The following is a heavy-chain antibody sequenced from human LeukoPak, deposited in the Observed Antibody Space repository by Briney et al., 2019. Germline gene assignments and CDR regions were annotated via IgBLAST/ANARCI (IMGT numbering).Heavy chain of an antibody. D-gene: IGHD6-19*01. J-gene: IGHJ4*02. Sequence: GGSLRLSCSASGFTFSNYIMHWARQAPGKGLEYISAITSNGGTTYYADSVKGRVTISRDNSKNTLYLQMNSLRAEDTAVYYCARDHSGGSGWSGGFDYWGQGTLVTVSS. CDR2: ITSNGGTT. V-gene: IGHV3-64*04. CDR3: ARDHSGGSGWSGGFDY. CDR1: GFTFSNYI.